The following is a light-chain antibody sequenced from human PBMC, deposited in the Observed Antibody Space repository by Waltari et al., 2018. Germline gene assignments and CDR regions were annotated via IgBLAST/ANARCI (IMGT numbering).Light chain of an antibody. Sequence: QSALTQPRSVSGSPGQSVTISCTVTSIDVGGYNYVSWHQQHPGKAPKLMIYDVSKRPSGVPDRFSGSKSGNTASLTISGLQAEDEADYYCCSYAGTYTWVFGGGTKLTVL. CDR3: CSYAGTYTWV. V-gene: IGLV2-11*01. J-gene: IGLJ3*02. CDR2: DVS. CDR1: SIDVGGYNY.